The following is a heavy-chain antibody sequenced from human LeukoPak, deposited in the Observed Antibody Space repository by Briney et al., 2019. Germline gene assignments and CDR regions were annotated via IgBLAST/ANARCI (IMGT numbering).Heavy chain of an antibody. CDR3: AKEYYDYVWGSPIDY. J-gene: IGHJ4*02. CDR1: GFTFISYA. CDR2: ISGSGGST. V-gene: IGHV3-23*01. D-gene: IGHD3-16*01. Sequence: GGSLRLSCAASGFTFISYAMSWVRQAPGKGLEWVSAISGSGGSTYYADSVKGRFTISRDNSKNTLYLQMNSLRAEDTAVYYCAKEYYDYVWGSPIDYWGQGTLVTVSS.